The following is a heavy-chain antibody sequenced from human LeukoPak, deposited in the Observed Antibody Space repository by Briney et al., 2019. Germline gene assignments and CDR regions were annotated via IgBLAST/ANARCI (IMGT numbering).Heavy chain of an antibody. Sequence: GRSLRLSRAASGFTFSSYAMHWVRQAPGKGLEWVAVISYDGSNKYYADSVKGRFTISRDNSKNTLYLQMNSLRAEDTAVYYCARGEGLGFFDYWGQETLVTVSS. V-gene: IGHV3-30-3*01. J-gene: IGHJ4*02. D-gene: IGHD1-26*01. CDR3: ARGEGLGFFDY. CDR1: GFTFSSYA. CDR2: ISYDGSNK.